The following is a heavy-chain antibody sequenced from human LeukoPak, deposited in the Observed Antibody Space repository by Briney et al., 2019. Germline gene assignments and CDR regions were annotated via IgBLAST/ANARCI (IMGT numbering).Heavy chain of an antibody. CDR2: ISAYNGNT. Sequence: GASVKVSCKASGYTFTSYGISWVRQAPGQGLEWMGWISAYNGNTNYAQKLQGRVTMTTDTSTSTAYMELRSLRSDDTAVYYCARAGTYDFWTRYYYYYMDVWGKGTTVTISS. D-gene: IGHD3-3*01. CDR1: GYTFTSYG. CDR3: ARAGTYDFWTRYYYYYMDV. V-gene: IGHV1-18*01. J-gene: IGHJ6*03.